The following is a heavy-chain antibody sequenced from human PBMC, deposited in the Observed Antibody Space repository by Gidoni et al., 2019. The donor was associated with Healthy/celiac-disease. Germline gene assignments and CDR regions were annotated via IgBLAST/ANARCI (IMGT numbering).Heavy chain of an antibody. CDR2: INHSGST. Sequence: QVQLQQWGAGLLKPSETLSLTCAVYGGSFSGYYWSWIRQPPGKGLEWIGEINHSGSTNYNPSLKSRVTISVDTSKNQFSLKLSSVTAADTAVYYCARGAPVLLWFRGAFDIWGQGTMVTVSS. CDR1: GGSFSGYY. V-gene: IGHV4-34*01. D-gene: IGHD3-10*01. J-gene: IGHJ3*02. CDR3: ARGAPVLLWFRGAFDI.